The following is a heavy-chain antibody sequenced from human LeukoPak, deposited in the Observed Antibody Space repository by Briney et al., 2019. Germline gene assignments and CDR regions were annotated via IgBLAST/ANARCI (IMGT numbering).Heavy chain of an antibody. J-gene: IGHJ5*02. CDR1: GFTFSSYA. V-gene: IGHV3-23*01. Sequence: GGSLRLSCAASGFTFSSYAMSWVRQAPGKGLEWVSAISGSGGSTYYADSVKGRFTISRDNSKNTLYLQMSSLRAEDTAVYYCVKDSGRTAKSLFDPWGQGTLVTVSS. CDR2: ISGSGGST. D-gene: IGHD2-15*01. CDR3: VKDSGRTAKSLFDP.